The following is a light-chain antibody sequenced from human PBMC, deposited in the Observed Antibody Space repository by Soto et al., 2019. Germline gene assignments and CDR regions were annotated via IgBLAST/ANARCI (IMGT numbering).Light chain of an antibody. V-gene: IGKV3-15*01. CDR1: QSVRSN. CDR3: QQYNDWWT. Sequence: EIVLTQSPVTLPVSPWDRVTPSCRASQSVRSNLAWYQQKPGQSPRLLIYGASTRATGVPGRFSGSGSGTEFTLTISSLQSEDFAVYYCQQYNDWWTFGQGTKVDIK. CDR2: GAS. J-gene: IGKJ1*01.